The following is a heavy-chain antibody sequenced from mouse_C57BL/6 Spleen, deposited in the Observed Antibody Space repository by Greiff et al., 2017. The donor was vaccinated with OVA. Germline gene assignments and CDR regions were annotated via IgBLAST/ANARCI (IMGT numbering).Heavy chain of an antibody. CDR2: ISNLAYSI. V-gene: IGHV5-15*01. CDR1: GFTFSDYG. J-gene: IGHJ1*03. CDR3: ARQGYYGSSWYFDV. Sequence: EVQLVESGGGLVQPGGSLKLSCAASGFTFSDYGMAWVRQAPRKGPEWVAFISNLAYSIYYADTVTGRFTISRENAKNTLYLEMSSLRSEDTAMYYCARQGYYGSSWYFDVWGTGTTVTVSS. D-gene: IGHD1-1*01.